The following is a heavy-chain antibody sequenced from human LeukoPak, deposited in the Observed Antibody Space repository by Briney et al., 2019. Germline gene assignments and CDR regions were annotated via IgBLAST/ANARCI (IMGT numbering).Heavy chain of an antibody. Sequence: SQTLSLTCTVSGGSIGSGSYYWSWIRQPAGKGLEWIGRIYTSGSTNYNLSLKSRVTISVDTSKNQFSLKLSSVTAADTAVYYCAREQYYFDYWGQGTLVTVSS. CDR2: IYTSGST. V-gene: IGHV4-61*02. J-gene: IGHJ4*02. CDR1: GGSIGSGSYY. CDR3: AREQYYFDY. D-gene: IGHD4-11*01.